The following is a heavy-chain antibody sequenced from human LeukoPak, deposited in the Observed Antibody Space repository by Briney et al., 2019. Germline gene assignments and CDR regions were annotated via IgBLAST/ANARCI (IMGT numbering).Heavy chain of an antibody. CDR3: ARATAWSGYPVDY. CDR2: IYYSGST. J-gene: IGHJ4*02. Sequence: PSQTLSLTCTVSGGSISSGDYYWSWIRQPPGKGLEWIGYIYYSGSTYYNPSLKSRVTTSVDTSKNQFSLKLSSVTAADTAVYYCARATAWSGYPVDYWGQGTLVTVSS. D-gene: IGHD3-3*01. V-gene: IGHV4-30-4*01. CDR1: GGSISSGDYY.